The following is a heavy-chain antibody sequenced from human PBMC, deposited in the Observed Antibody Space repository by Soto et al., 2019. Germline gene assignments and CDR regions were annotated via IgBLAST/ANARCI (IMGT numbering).Heavy chain of an antibody. CDR1: GGSFSGYY. D-gene: IGHD1-1*01. Sequence: SETLSLTCAVYGGSFSGYYWSWIRQPPGKGLEWIGYINHSGNTNYNPSLKSRVTISVDTSKNQFSLKLSSVTAADTAVYYCAVNWNDYYYYYMDVWGKGTTVTVSS. CDR3: AVNWNDYYYYYMDV. J-gene: IGHJ6*03. V-gene: IGHV4-34*01. CDR2: INHSGNT.